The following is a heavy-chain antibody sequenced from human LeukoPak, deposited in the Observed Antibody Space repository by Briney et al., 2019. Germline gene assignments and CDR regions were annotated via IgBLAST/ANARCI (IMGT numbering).Heavy chain of an antibody. Sequence: ASVKVSCTASGYTFTGYYIHWVRQAPGQGLEWMGWINPNSGGTNYAQKFQVRGTMTRDTSISTAYMELSRLRSDDTAVYYCARSAESSSWVEFDYWGQGTLVTVSS. J-gene: IGHJ4*02. V-gene: IGHV1-2*02. CDR1: GYTFTGYY. CDR2: INPNSGGT. D-gene: IGHD6-13*01. CDR3: ARSAESSSWVEFDY.